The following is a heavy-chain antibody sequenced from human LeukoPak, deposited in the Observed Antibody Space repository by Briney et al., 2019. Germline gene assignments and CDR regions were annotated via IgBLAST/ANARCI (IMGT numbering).Heavy chain of an antibody. D-gene: IGHD5-18*01. J-gene: IGHJ4*02. CDR1: GVSINTCCCY. Sequence: PSETLSLTCDVSGVSINTCCCYWTWIRQPPGTGLEWIGYKYYSGSTRYNSSLRSRLTISLDSSKNQFSLRLTSVTAADTAVYYCARGRSYGFDFDSWGPGTLVIVSS. V-gene: IGHV4-61*01. CDR2: KYYSGST. CDR3: ARGRSYGFDFDS.